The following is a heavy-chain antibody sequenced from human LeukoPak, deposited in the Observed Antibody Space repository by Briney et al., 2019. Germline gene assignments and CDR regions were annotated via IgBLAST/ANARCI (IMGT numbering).Heavy chain of an antibody. D-gene: IGHD3-10*01. CDR3: TTYGSGRKFDY. V-gene: IGHV3-15*04. CDR2: IESKTDGGTT. Sequence: GGSLRLSCAASGFSFSDAWMSWVRQIPGKGLEWVGRIESKTDGGTTDYAAPVKGRFTISRDDSTNTLYLQMNSLNAEDTAVYYCTTYGSGRKFDYWGQGILVTVSS. CDR1: GFSFSDAW. J-gene: IGHJ4*02.